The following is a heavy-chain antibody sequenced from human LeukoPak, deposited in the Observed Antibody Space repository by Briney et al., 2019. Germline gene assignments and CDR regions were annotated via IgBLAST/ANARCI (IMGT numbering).Heavy chain of an antibody. CDR1: GFTLNGYS. Sequence: PGGSLRLSCTASGFTLNGYSMTWVRQAPGKGLEWVSSISTSSSYIYYADSVKGRFTISRNNPKNSLYLQMNSLRAEDTAVYHCARNRGDPSYFDYWGQGTLVTVSS. D-gene: IGHD4-17*01. CDR2: ISTSSSYI. J-gene: IGHJ4*02. V-gene: IGHV3-21*01. CDR3: ARNRGDPSYFDY.